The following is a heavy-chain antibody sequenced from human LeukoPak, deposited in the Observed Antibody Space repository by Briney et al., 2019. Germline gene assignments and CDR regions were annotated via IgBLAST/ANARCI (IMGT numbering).Heavy chain of an antibody. CDR2: IYHSGST. Sequence: SETLSLTCTVSGGSISSGGYYWSWIRQPPGKGLEWIGYIYHSGSTYYNPSLKSRVTISVDRSKNQFSLKLSSVTAADTAVYYCARVGEVLRFLNRTRQTPNWFDPWGQGTLVTVSS. D-gene: IGHD3-3*01. V-gene: IGHV4-30-2*01. CDR3: ARVGEVLRFLNRTRQTPNWFDP. J-gene: IGHJ5*02. CDR1: GGSISSGGYY.